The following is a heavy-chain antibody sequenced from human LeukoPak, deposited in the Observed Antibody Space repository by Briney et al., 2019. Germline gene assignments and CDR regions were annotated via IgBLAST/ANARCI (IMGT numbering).Heavy chain of an antibody. D-gene: IGHD3-16*01. V-gene: IGHV3-30*03. J-gene: IGHJ4*02. Sequence: PGGSLRLSCAASGFTFSSYGMHWVRQAPGKGLEWVAVISYDGSNKYYADSVKGRFTISRGNSKNTLYLQMNSLRAEDTAVYYCARGFSEGTARPWGNYFDYWGQGTLVTVSS. CDR3: ARGFSEGTARPWGNYFDY. CDR1: GFTFSSYG. CDR2: ISYDGSNK.